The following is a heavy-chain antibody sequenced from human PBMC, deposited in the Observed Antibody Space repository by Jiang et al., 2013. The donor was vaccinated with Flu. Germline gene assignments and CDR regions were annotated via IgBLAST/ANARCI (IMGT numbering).Heavy chain of an antibody. D-gene: IGHD2-8*01. J-gene: IGHJ4*02. CDR1: GYSFSNYW. Sequence: GAEVKKPGESLKISCQGSGYSFSNYWIAWVRQMPGKGLEWMGIIYAGDSDTRYSPSFQGQVTISADKSISTAYLQWSSLKASDTAMYYCTRRGCSNGFCYMYDYWGQGTLVTVSS. CDR2: IYAGDSDT. V-gene: IGHV5-51*01. CDR3: TRRGCSNGFCYMYDY.